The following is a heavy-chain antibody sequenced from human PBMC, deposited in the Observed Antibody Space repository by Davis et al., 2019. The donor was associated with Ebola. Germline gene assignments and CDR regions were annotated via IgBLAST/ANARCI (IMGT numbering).Heavy chain of an antibody. Sequence: ASVKVSCKASGYTFTSYAMHWVRQAPGQRLEWMGWINAGNGNTKYSQKFQGRVTITRDTSASTAYMELSSLRSEDTAVYYCAFEYSSSAGRYYIYGIDGWGQGTTVTVSS. J-gene: IGHJ6*02. CDR2: INAGNGNT. V-gene: IGHV1-3*01. D-gene: IGHD6-6*01. CDR1: GYTFTSYA. CDR3: AFEYSSSAGRYYIYGIDG.